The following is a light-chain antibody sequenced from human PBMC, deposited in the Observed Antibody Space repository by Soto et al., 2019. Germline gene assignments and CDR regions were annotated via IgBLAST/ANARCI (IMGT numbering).Light chain of an antibody. Sequence: DIQMTQSPSTLSASVGDRVTITCRASQSISSWLAWYQQKPGKAPKLLIYKASSLESGVPSRFSSSGSGTDFTLTIPSLQPYDFASYYCQQYSSYSFGQGTKVEIK. CDR2: KAS. J-gene: IGKJ1*01. CDR3: QQYSSYS. V-gene: IGKV1-5*03. CDR1: QSISSW.